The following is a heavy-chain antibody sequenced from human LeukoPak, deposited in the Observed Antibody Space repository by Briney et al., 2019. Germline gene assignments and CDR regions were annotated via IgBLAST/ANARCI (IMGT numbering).Heavy chain of an antibody. CDR3: ARQIWFGESNYGMDV. V-gene: IGHV3-48*03. Sequence: LPGGSLRLSCAASGFTFSSYEMNWVRQAPGKGLEWASYISSSGSTIYYADSVKGRFTIFRDNAKNSLYLQMNSLRAEDTAVYYCARQIWFGESNYGMDVWGKGTTVTVSS. D-gene: IGHD3-10*01. J-gene: IGHJ6*04. CDR2: ISSSGSTI. CDR1: GFTFSSYE.